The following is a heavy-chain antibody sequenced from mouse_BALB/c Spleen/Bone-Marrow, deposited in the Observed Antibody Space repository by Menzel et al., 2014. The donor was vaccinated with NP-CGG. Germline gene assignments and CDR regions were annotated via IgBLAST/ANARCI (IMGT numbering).Heavy chain of an antibody. CDR3: ARFPMDY. CDR1: GFTFXDYY. J-gene: IGHJ4*01. CDR2: IRNKAYGYTT. V-gene: IGHV7-3*02. Sequence: DVKLEESGGGLVQPGGSLRLSCTTSGFTFXDYYMGWVRQPPGKALEWLAFIRNKAYGYTTEYSASVRGRFTISRDNSQSILYLQMNTLRAEDSATYYCARFPMDYWGQGTSVTVSS.